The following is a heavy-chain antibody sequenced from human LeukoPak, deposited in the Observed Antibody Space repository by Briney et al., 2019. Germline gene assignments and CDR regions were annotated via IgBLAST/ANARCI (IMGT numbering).Heavy chain of an antibody. V-gene: IGHV4-31*03. J-gene: IGHJ4*02. Sequence: SETLSLTCTVSGGSISSGGYYWSWIRQPPGKGLEWIGYICYSGSTYYNPSLKSRVTISAETSKNQFSLKLSSVTAPDTAVYYCARFWGTGILHYWGQGTLVTVSS. CDR3: ARFWGTGILHY. CDR1: GGSISSGGYY. CDR2: ICYSGST. D-gene: IGHD3-16*01.